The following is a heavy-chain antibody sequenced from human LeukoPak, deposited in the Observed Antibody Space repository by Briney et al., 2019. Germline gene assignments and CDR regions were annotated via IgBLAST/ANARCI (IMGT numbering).Heavy chain of an antibody. D-gene: IGHD6-13*01. CDR3: ARLYSSSWYASDY. CDR1: GGSISSYY. J-gene: IGHJ4*02. CDR2: IYYSGST. Sequence: SETLSLTCTVSGGSISSYYWSWIRQPPGKGLEWIGYIYYSGSTNYNPSLKSRVTISVDTSKNQFSLKLSSATAADTAVYYCARLYSSSWYASDYWGQGTLVTVSS. V-gene: IGHV4-59*01.